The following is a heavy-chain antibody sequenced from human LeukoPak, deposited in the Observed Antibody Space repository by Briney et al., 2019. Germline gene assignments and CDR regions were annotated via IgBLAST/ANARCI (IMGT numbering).Heavy chain of an antibody. CDR1: GFTVSSNY. J-gene: IGHJ6*03. D-gene: IGHD3-10*01. CDR3: ASGSGSYRTPYYYMDV. Sequence: GGSLRLSCAASGFTVSSNYMSWVRQAPGKGLGWVSVIYSGGSTYDADSVKGRYTISRDNSKNTLYLQMNSLRAEDTAVYYCASGSGSYRTPYYYMDVWGTGTTVTVSS. V-gene: IGHV3-53*01. CDR2: IYSGGST.